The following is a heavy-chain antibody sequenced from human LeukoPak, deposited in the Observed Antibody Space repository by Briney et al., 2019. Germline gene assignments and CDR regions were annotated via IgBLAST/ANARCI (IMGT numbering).Heavy chain of an antibody. Sequence: GGSLRLSCAASVFTFSSYAMSWVRQAPGKGLEWVSTISGSGGSTYYADSVKGRFTISRDNSKNTLYLQMNSLRAEDTAAYYCAKLWDSGTYFYFDYWGQGTLVTVSS. CDR1: VFTFSSYA. D-gene: IGHD1-26*01. CDR3: AKLWDSGTYFYFDY. CDR2: ISGSGGST. J-gene: IGHJ4*02. V-gene: IGHV3-23*01.